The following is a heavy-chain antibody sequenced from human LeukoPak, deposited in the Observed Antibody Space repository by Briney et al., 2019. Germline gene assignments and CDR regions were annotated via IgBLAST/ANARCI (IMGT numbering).Heavy chain of an antibody. D-gene: IGHD3-3*01. CDR1: GYTFTSYD. Sequence: ASVEVSCKASGYTFTSYDINWVRQATGQGLEWMGWMNPNSGNTGYAQKFQGRVTMTRNTSISTAYMELSSLRSEDTAVYYCARGRTYYDFWSGYPTKDAVDYWGQGTLVTVSS. V-gene: IGHV1-8*01. CDR2: MNPNSGNT. J-gene: IGHJ4*02. CDR3: ARGRTYYDFWSGYPTKDAVDY.